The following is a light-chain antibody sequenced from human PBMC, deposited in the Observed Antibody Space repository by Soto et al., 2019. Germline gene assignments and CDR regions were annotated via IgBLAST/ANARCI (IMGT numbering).Light chain of an antibody. V-gene: IGKV1-39*01. CDR1: QTINKY. CDR2: AVF. Sequence: DIQMTQSPSSLSASVGARVTITCRTSQTINKYLNRYQQKPGKATKLLIFAVFSLHSAVPSRFSGSGSGTDFTLTISNLQPEDFATYYCQQSDSAPVTFGGGTKVEMK. J-gene: IGKJ4*01. CDR3: QQSDSAPVT.